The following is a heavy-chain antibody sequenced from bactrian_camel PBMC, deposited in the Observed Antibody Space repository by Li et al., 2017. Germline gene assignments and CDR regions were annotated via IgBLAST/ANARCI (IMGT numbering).Heavy chain of an antibody. J-gene: IGHJ7*01. V-gene: IGHV3S6*01. CDR1: GYTVRVSC. Sequence: HVQLVESGGGSVQAGGSLRLSCAGSGYTVRVSCMGWFRQAPGKEREGVASIYTAAGDTFYADSVKGRFTLSRDNNKSALTLQMNSLKIEDTAVYYCGAVCPRPGVLLGESYSGKGTQVTVS. CDR2: IYTAAGDT. D-gene: IGHD1*01.